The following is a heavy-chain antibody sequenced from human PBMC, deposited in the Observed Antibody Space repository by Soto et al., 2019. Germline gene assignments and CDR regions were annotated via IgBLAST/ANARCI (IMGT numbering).Heavy chain of an antibody. CDR2: TSYDGSDK. Sequence: QVQLVESGGGVVQPGTSLRVSCVGSGFTFRSYVIHWVRQAPGKGLEWVAITSYDGSDKYYGDYVRGRFTISRDNSRNTVHLQMDSLTLEDTAIYYCARWGTTGGLDVWGQGTLVSVSS. J-gene: IGHJ1*01. CDR1: GFTFRSYV. V-gene: IGHV3-30*19. CDR3: ARWGTTGGLDV. D-gene: IGHD3-16*01.